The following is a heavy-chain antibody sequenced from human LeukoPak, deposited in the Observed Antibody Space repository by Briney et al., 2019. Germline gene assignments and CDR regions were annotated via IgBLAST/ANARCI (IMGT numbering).Heavy chain of an antibody. CDR3: TRMTAGRDY. D-gene: IGHD2-21*02. V-gene: IGHV4-34*01. CDR2: INHSGYT. Sequence: SETLSLTCAVSGVSFNDYYWSWVRQTPGKGLEWIGEINHSGYTNDSPSLKSRVTLSIDTSRKQFSLNLRSVTVADTGIYYCTRMTAGRDYWGQGTLVTVSS. CDR1: GVSFNDYY. J-gene: IGHJ4*02.